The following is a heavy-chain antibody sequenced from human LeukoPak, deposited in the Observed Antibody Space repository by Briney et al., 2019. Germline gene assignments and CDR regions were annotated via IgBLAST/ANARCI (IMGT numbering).Heavy chain of an antibody. J-gene: IGHJ4*02. CDR1: GYTFTGYY. CDR2: INPNSGGT. Sequence: ASVKVSCKASGYTFTGYYMHWVRQAPGQGLEGMGWINPNSGGTNYAQKFQGRVTMTRDTSINTAYMELSRLRSDDTAVYYCARDPGEGIAVAGGDYWGQGTLVTVSS. V-gene: IGHV1-2*02. D-gene: IGHD6-19*01. CDR3: ARDPGEGIAVAGGDY.